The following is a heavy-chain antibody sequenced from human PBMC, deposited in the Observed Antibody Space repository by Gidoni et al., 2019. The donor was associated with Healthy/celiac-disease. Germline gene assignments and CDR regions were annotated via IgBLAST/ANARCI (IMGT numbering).Heavy chain of an antibody. J-gene: IGHJ5*02. CDR1: GYTFTDYY. CDR3: ATALGCRASCWFDT. Sequence: EVQLVQSRADVKQPGATVKIFCKVSGYTFTDYYMHWVQQGPGKGLEWMGLVDPEDGETIYAEKFQGRVTITADTSTDTAYMELSSLRSEDKAVYDCATALGCRASCWFDTWGQGTMVTVSS. V-gene: IGHV1-69-2*01. D-gene: IGHD6-19*01. CDR2: VDPEDGET.